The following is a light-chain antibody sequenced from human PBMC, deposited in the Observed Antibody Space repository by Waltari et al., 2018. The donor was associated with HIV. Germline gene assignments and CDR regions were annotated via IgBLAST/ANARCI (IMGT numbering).Light chain of an antibody. CDR1: QSVSTW. Sequence: DIQMTQSPSTLSASVGDRVTITCRASQSVSTWLAWYQQKPGKAPKLVIYKTSSLETGGPSRFSGSGSGTEFTLTISDLHPDDFATYYCQQMNSFSFGPGTKVEI. J-gene: IGKJ3*01. CDR3: QQMNSFS. CDR2: KTS. V-gene: IGKV1-5*03.